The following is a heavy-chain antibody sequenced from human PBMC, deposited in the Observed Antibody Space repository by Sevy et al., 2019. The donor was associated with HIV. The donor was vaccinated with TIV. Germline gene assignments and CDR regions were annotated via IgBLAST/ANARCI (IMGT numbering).Heavy chain of an antibody. J-gene: IGHJ4*02. D-gene: IGHD1-26*01. CDR3: AGKNAWGRGYS. Sequence: SETLSLTCTVSGGSITSLYWNWIRQPPGKGLEWIANIYYNGHINYNPSLKSRVTLSLDTSKNQFSLRLSSVTAADTAMYYCAGKNAWGRGYSWGQGTLVTLSS. CDR1: GGSITSLY. V-gene: IGHV4-59*08. CDR2: IYYNGHI.